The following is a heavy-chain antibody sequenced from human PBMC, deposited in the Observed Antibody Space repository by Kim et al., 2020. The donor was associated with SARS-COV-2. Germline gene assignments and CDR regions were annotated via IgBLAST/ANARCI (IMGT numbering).Heavy chain of an antibody. D-gene: IGHD3-10*01. CDR1: GYTFTSYA. V-gene: IGHV7-4-1*02. Sequence: ASVKVSCKASGYTFTSYAMNWVRQAPGQGLEWMGWINTNTGNPTYAQGFTGQFVFSLDTSVSTAYLQISSLKAEDTAVYYCARDTLWFGELLYHYYYYYGMDVWGQGTTVTVSS. CDR2: INTNTGNP. J-gene: IGHJ6*02. CDR3: ARDTLWFGELLYHYYYYYGMDV.